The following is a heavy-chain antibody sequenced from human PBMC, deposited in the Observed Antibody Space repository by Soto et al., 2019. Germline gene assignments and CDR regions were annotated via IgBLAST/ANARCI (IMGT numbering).Heavy chain of an antibody. V-gene: IGHV4-31*03. Sequence: QVQLQESGPGLVKPSQTLSLTCTVSGGSISSGGYYWSWIRQHPGKGLEWIGYIYYSGSTYYNPSLKSRVTISVDTSKNQFSLKLSSVTAADTAVYYCAREYRLNYCGSGMAPKYFDYWGQGTLVTVSS. CDR1: GGSISSGGYY. D-gene: IGHD3-10*01. CDR2: IYYSGST. J-gene: IGHJ4*02. CDR3: AREYRLNYCGSGMAPKYFDY.